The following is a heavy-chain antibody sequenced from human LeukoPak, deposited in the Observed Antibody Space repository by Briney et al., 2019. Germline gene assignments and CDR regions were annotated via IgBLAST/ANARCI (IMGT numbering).Heavy chain of an antibody. V-gene: IGHV4-4*02. Sequence: NPSETLSLTCAVSGGSISSSNWWSWVRQPPGKGLEWIGEIYHSGSTNYNPSLKSRVTISVDKSENQFSLKLSSVTAADTAVYYCASVLLWFGEFPRFDPWCQGTLVTISS. J-gene: IGHJ5*02. CDR3: ASVLLWFGEFPRFDP. CDR2: IYHSGST. D-gene: IGHD3-10*01. CDR1: GGSISSSNW.